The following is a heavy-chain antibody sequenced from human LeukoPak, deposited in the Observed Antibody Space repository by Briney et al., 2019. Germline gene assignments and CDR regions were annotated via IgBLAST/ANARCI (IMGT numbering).Heavy chain of an antibody. V-gene: IGHV3-23*01. D-gene: IGHD3-3*01. J-gene: IGHJ6*02. CDR2: VSGIGDRR. CDR1: GYTLRSYA. Sequence: GGSLRLSCRPCGYTLRSYAMNWVRQAPGKGLEGVSGVSGIGDRRYYADSVKGRFTISRDNAKNTVYLQMNSLRAGDTAIYCCAKDKNYDFWGGYYEGSYGLDVWGQGTTVSVSS. CDR3: AKDKNYDFWGGYYEGSYGLDV.